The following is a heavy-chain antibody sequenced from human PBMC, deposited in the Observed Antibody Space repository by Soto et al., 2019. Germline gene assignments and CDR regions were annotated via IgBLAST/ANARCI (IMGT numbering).Heavy chain of an antibody. CDR2: IKSKGGGGTA. CDR3: IWQQDFYYGRAG. D-gene: IGHD6-13*01. J-gene: IGHJ6*02. Sequence: EVQLVESGGGLVTPGGSLTLSCAASGFSFSPAWMNWVRQAPGKGLEWVGLIKSKGGGGTADYAAPVKGRFIISRDDSKNTIYLQMNSLKPEDTALYYCIWQQDFYYGRAGGGQGTTVTGSS. CDR1: GFSFSPAW. V-gene: IGHV3-15*07.